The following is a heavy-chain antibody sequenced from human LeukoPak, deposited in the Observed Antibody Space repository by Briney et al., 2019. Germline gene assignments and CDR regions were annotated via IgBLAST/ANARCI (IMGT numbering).Heavy chain of an antibody. V-gene: IGHV1-69*05. CDR1: GGTFSSYA. J-gene: IGHJ5*02. D-gene: IGHD2-2*01. Sequence: SVKVSCKASGGTFSSYAISWVRQAPGQGLEWMGGIIPIFGTANYAQKFQGRVTITTDESTSTAYMELSSLRSEDTAVYYCAAGNIVVVPAALYNWFDPWGQGTLVTVSS. CDR2: IIPIFGTA. CDR3: AAGNIVVVPAALYNWFDP.